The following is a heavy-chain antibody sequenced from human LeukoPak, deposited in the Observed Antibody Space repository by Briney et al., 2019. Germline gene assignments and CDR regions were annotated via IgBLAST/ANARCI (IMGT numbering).Heavy chain of an antibody. CDR3: AKDLSVRSDTGGDFDY. D-gene: IGHD3-10*01. CDR1: GFTFDDYA. V-gene: IGHV3-9*01. CDR2: ISWNSGSI. J-gene: IGHJ4*02. Sequence: PGRSLRLSCAASGFTFDDYAMHWVRQAPGKGLEWVSGISWNSGSIGYADSVKGRFTISRDNSKNTLYLQMNSLKAEDTAMYYCAKDLSVRSDTGGDFDYWGQGTLVTVSS.